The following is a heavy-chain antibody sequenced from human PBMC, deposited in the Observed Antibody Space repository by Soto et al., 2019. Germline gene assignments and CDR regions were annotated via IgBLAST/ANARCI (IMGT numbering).Heavy chain of an antibody. D-gene: IGHD1-26*01. CDR3: AKDGAPVGATNYFDS. CDR2: VHASGQT. Sequence: QVQLQESGPGLVKPSETLSLTCSVSGDSMSSYYWHWIRQPAGKGLEWLGRVHASGQTNHNPSLTSRLTMSIDTSNNQFSLSLSSVTAADTAIYFCAKDGAPVGATNYFDSWGQGALVLVSS. J-gene: IGHJ4*02. V-gene: IGHV4-4*07. CDR1: GDSMSSYY.